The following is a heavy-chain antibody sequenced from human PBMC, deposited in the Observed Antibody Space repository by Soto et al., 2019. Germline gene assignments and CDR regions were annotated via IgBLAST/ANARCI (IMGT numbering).Heavy chain of an antibody. Sequence: SVKGSCKASGFSFADSAVQWVRQARGQSLEWIGRIVVDSGNTKSAQKFTERVTISWDMSTSTAFMELRSLRSEDTAVYYCATANNTSPFDYWGQGTLVTVSS. D-gene: IGHD1-26*01. V-gene: IGHV1-58*01. CDR3: ATANNTSPFDY. J-gene: IGHJ4*02. CDR2: IVVDSGNT. CDR1: GFSFADSA.